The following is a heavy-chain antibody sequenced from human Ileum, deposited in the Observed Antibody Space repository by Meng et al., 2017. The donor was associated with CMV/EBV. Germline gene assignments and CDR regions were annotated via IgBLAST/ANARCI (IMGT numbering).Heavy chain of an antibody. CDR2: INPSGYNT. D-gene: IGHD2-21*01. CDR3: ARASSIRSPFDY. J-gene: IGHJ4*02. V-gene: IGHV1-46*01. Sequence: GGSLRLSCAASGFVFGNYAMHWVRQAPGQGLDWMGIINPSGYNTTYAQKFQGRVTMTRDTSTSTVYMDLSSLRSEDTAVYYCARASSIRSPFDYWGQGTLVTVSS. CDR1: GFVFGNYA.